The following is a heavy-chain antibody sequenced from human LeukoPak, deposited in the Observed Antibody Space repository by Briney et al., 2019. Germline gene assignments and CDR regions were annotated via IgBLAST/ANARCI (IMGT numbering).Heavy chain of an antibody. V-gene: IGHV3-30*18. CDR1: GFTFSSYG. CDR3: AKVGRDGYNYDFFDY. CDR2: ISYDGSNK. Sequence: GGSLRLSCAASGFTFSSYGMHWVRQAPGKGLEWVAVISYDGSNKYYADSVKGRFTISRDNSKNTLYLQMNSLRAEDTAVYYCAKVGRDGYNYDFFDYWGQGTLVAVSS. D-gene: IGHD5-24*01. J-gene: IGHJ4*02.